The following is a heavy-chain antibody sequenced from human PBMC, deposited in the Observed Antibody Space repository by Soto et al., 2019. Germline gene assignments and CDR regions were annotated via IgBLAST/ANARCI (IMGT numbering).Heavy chain of an antibody. Sequence: QVQLVESGGGVVQPGRSLRLSCAASGFTFSSYAMHWVRQAPGKGLEWVAVISYDGSNKYYADSVKGRFTISRDNSKNTLYLQMNSLRAEDTAVYYCARAGSGCYGCDWFDPWGQGTLVTVSS. J-gene: IGHJ5*02. CDR2: ISYDGSNK. V-gene: IGHV3-30-3*01. D-gene: IGHD6-19*01. CDR3: ARAGSGCYGCDWFDP. CDR1: GFTFSSYA.